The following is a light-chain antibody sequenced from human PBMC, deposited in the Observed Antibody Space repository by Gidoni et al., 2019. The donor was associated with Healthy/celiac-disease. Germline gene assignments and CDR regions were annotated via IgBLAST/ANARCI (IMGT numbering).Light chain of an antibody. J-gene: IGKJ4*01. V-gene: IGKV3-20*01. CDR3: QQYGSTTLT. CDR1: QSVSSSY. CDR2: GAS. Sequence: EIVFTQSPGTLSLSPGERATLSCRASQSVSSSYLAWYQQKPGLAPRLLIYGASSSATGIPDRFGGSGSGADFTLTISRLEPVDFAVYYCQQYGSTTLTFGGGTKVEIK.